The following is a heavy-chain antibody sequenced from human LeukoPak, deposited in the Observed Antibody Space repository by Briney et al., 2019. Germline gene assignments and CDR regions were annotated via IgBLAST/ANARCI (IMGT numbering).Heavy chain of an antibody. CDR2: INPSTGST. V-gene: IGHV1-46*01. D-gene: IGHD1/OR15-1a*01. Sequence: ASVKVSCKASGYTFTSYYMHWVRQAPGQGPEYMGIINPSTGSTNYAQKFQGRITMTRDTSTTTIFMELRSLVSEDTAVYYCARERPNKCYFDYWGQGTLVTVSS. CDR1: GYTFTSYY. J-gene: IGHJ4*02. CDR3: ARERPNKCYFDY.